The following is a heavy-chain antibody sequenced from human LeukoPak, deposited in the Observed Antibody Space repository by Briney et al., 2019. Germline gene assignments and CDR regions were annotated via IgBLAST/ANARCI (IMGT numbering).Heavy chain of an antibody. J-gene: IGHJ4*02. CDR2: IKEDGSEK. Sequence: GGSLRLSCAASGFTFSNHWMSWVRQAPGKGLEWVAYIKEDGSEKYYVDSVKGRFTISRDNAKNSLYLQMNSLRAEDTAVYYCAKERGTITSSYFDYWGQGTLVTVSS. CDR3: AKERGTITSSYFDY. CDR1: GFTFSNHW. D-gene: IGHD1/OR15-1a*01. V-gene: IGHV3-7*05.